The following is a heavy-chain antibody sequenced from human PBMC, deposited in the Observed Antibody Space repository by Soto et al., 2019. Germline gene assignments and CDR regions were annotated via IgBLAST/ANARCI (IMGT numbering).Heavy chain of an antibody. D-gene: IGHD7-27*01. V-gene: IGHV3-74*01. CDR2: INGDGSST. Sequence: EVQMVESGGGLVHRGGSLRLSCAGSGFTFSDYRVHWVRQAPGKGVGWVSVINGDGSSTNYADSVTGRFTISRDNAKNTVNLQMNGLRAEDTAVYYCTTLGGPQLGARDYWGKGTLVTVSS. CDR3: TTLGGPQLGARDY. J-gene: IGHJ4*02. CDR1: GFTFSDYR.